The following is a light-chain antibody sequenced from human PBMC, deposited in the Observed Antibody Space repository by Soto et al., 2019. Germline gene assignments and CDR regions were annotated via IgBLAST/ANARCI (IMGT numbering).Light chain of an antibody. Sequence: DIQMTQSPYSLSAAVGDRVTIACRASQNINTYLNWYQQKPGKAPKLLIFDAASLQSGVPSRFSGGGSRTDFTLTITCLQPEDFVTYYCQQTSSAPFTFGPGTKVDIK. CDR3: QQTSSAPFT. CDR2: DAA. CDR1: QNINTY. J-gene: IGKJ3*01. V-gene: IGKV1-39*01.